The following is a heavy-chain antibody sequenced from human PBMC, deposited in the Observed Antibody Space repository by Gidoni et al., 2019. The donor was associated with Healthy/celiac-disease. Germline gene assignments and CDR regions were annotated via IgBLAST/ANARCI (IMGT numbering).Heavy chain of an antibody. J-gene: IGHJ5*02. CDR2: IDPSDSYT. V-gene: IGHV5-10-1*03. CDR3: ARHGGRSGGWFDP. CDR1: GYSFTSYW. Sequence: VQSGAEVKKPGESLRISCKGSGYSFTSYWISWVRQMPGKGLAWMGRIDPSDSYTNYSPTFQGNVTSAADKYISTAYLQWSSLKATDTAMYYCARHGGRSGGWFDPWGQGTLVTVSS. D-gene: IGHD1-26*01.